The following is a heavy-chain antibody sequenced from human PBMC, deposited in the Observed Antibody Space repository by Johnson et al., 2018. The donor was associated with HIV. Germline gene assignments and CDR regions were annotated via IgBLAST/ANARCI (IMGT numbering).Heavy chain of an antibody. J-gene: IGHJ3*01. Sequence: VQLVESGGGLVQPGGSLRLSCAASGFIFSNYGMHWVRQAPGKGLEWVAVIWFDGSNKYYADSVRGRFTISRDNARNSRYLQMNSLRTEDTALYYCAKDSHYDSSGYLLLNAFGLWGQGTMVTVSS. D-gene: IGHD3-22*01. V-gene: IGHV3-33*03. CDR1: GFIFSNYG. CDR3: AKDSHYDSSGYLLLNAFGL. CDR2: IWFDGSNK.